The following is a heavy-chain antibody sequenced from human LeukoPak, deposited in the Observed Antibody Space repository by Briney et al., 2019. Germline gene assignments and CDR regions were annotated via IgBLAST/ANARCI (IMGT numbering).Heavy chain of an antibody. CDR3: VRRNLFDF. CDR2: IKQDGSVK. J-gene: IGHJ4*02. Sequence: GGSLRLSCAASGFTFTTYLMNWVRQAPGEGLEWVAGIKQDGSVKYYVDSVKGRFTISRDNAKNSVYLQMDSLRADDTAVYYCVRRNLFDFWGQGTLVTVSS. V-gene: IGHV3-7*01. CDR1: GFTFTTYL.